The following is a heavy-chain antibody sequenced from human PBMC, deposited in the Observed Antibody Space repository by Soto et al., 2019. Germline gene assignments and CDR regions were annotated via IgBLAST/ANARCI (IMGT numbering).Heavy chain of an antibody. CDR3: GMNPYCFRTGCYDNDF. D-gene: IGHD2-2*01. CDR1: EFSVSSNY. J-gene: IGHJ4*02. Sequence: EVQLVESGGGLVQPGESLRLSCAASEFSVSSNYMSWVRQAPGKRLEWVPVIYASGTTYYADSVRGRFTISIDNSKNTLDLQMKSLRAEATAVYNCGMNPYCFRTGCYDNDFWGQGTVVTVSS. V-gene: IGHV3-66*01. CDR2: IYASGTT.